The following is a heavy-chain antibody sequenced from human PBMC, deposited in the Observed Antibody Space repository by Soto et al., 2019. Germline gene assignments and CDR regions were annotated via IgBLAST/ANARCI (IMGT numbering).Heavy chain of an antibody. CDR2: ISAYNGNT. CDR3: AREDDCSGGSCLLYYEYFQH. J-gene: IGHJ1*01. D-gene: IGHD2-15*01. Sequence: ASVKVSCKASGYTFTSYGISWVRQAPGQGLEWMGWISAYNGNTNYAQKLQGRVTMTTDTSTSTAYMELRSLRSDDTAVYHCAREDDCSGGSCLLYYEYFQHWGQGTLVTVSS. CDR1: GYTFTSYG. V-gene: IGHV1-18*01.